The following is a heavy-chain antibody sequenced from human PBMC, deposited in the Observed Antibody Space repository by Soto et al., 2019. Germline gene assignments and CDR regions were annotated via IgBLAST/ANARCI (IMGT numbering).Heavy chain of an antibody. CDR2: ISYDGSNK. CDR1: GFTFSRYG. J-gene: IGHJ6*02. Sequence: QPGGSRRLCCGASGFTFSRYGMHWVREAPGKGLEWVAVISYDGSNKYYADSVNGRFTISRDNSKNTLYLQMNSLRAEDTAVYYCAKDLRGLLRYYYYGMDVWGQGTTVTVSS. D-gene: IGHD1-26*01. CDR3: AKDLRGLLRYYYYGMDV. V-gene: IGHV3-30*18.